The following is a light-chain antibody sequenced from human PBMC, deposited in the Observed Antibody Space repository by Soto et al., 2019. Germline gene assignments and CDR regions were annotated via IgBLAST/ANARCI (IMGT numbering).Light chain of an antibody. V-gene: IGKV1-27*01. CDR3: QEYKSPPFT. CDR2: AAS. CDR1: QGINSN. J-gene: IGKJ3*01. Sequence: DIQMTQSPSFLSAFLGDRVTITCRASQGINSNLAWFQQKPGEVPRLLIYAASTLQPGVPSRFSGSGSGTDFTLTISSLQPEDVATYYCQEYKSPPFTFGPGNKMDLK.